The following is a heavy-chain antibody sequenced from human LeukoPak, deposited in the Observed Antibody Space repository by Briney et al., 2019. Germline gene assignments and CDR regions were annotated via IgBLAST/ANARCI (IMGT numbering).Heavy chain of an antibody. J-gene: IGHJ6*02. Sequence: SQTLSLTCTVSGGSVSSSNFYWAWIRQPPGKGLEWVASIYYTGNTFYSPSLKSRGTLSLDTSKNQFSLKLTSVTAADTAVYYCARDGIAVAGRGLDVWGQGTTVTVSS. V-gene: IGHV4-39*07. CDR2: IYYTGNT. D-gene: IGHD6-19*01. CDR3: ARDGIAVAGRGLDV. CDR1: GGSVSSSNFY.